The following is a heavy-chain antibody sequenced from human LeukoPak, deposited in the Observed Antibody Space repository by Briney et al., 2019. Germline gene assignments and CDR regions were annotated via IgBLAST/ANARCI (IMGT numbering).Heavy chain of an antibody. CDR1: GFTFSDYW. J-gene: IGHJ3*01. CDR3: ARGLGRSFDV. Sequence: PGGSLRLSCVASGFTFSDYWMSWVRQAPGMGLEWVANIETDGDEKNYVDSVKGRFTISRDNAKNSLFLQMDSLRAEDTAVYYCARGLGRSFDVWGQGTVVTVSS. CDR2: IETDGDEK. V-gene: IGHV3-7*01. D-gene: IGHD1-26*01.